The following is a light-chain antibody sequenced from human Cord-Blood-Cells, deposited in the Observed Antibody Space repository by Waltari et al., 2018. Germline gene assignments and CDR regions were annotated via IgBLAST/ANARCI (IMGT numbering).Light chain of an antibody. Sequence: DIQLTQSPSSLSASVGYRVTITCRASQSISSYLNWYQQKPGKAPKLLIYAASSLQIGVPSRFSGSGSGTDFTLTISSLQPEDFATYYCQQSYSTPYSFGQGTKLEIK. CDR3: QQSYSTPYS. CDR1: QSISSY. CDR2: AAS. J-gene: IGKJ2*03. V-gene: IGKV1-39*01.